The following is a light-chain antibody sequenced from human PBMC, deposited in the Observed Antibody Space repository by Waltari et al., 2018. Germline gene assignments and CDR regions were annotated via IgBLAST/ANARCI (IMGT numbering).Light chain of an antibody. CDR3: TSYTSSGTCV. Sequence: QSALTQPASVAGSPGQSITISCTGTTSDVGGYDYVSWYQQHPGKAPKLMIYDVSPRPSGVSNRFSGSKSGNTASLTISGLQDEDEADYYCTSYTSSGTCVFGSGTKVTVL. J-gene: IGLJ1*01. V-gene: IGLV2-14*03. CDR1: TSDVGGYDY. CDR2: DVS.